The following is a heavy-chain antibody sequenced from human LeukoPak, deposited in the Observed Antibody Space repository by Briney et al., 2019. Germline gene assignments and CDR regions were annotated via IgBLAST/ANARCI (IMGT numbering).Heavy chain of an antibody. CDR1: GGTFSSYG. D-gene: IGHD6-13*01. Sequence: ASVKVSCKASGGTFSSYGISWVRQAPGQGLEWMGWISAYNGNTNYAQKLQGRVTMTTDTSTSTAYMELRSLRSDDTAVYYCARDVIAAALGGYWGQGTLVTVSS. J-gene: IGHJ4*02. CDR3: ARDVIAAALGGY. CDR2: ISAYNGNT. V-gene: IGHV1-18*01.